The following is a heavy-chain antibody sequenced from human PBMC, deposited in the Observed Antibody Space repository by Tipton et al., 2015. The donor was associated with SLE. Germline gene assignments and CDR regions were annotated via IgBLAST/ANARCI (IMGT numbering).Heavy chain of an antibody. Sequence: TLSLTCTVSGGSISSYYWSWIRQPPGKGLEWIGYIHHGGTTNYNPSLQSRVSISRGPSKNQFSLKLSSVTAADTAVYYCARTSDYWGQGTLVTVSS. CDR2: IHHGGTT. J-gene: IGHJ4*02. V-gene: IGHV4-59*12. CDR1: GGSISSYY. CDR3: ARTSDY.